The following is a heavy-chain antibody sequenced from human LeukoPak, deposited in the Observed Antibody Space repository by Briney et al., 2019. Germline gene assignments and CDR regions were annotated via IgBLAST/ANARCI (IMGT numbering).Heavy chain of an antibody. CDR1: GFTFSSYA. V-gene: IGHV3-7*03. CDR3: ARDRSSGVVLKPFDY. J-gene: IGHJ4*02. Sequence: GGSLRLSCAASGFTFSSYAMSWVRQAPGKGLEWVANIKQDGSEKYYVDSVKGRFTISRDNAKNSLYLQMNSLRAEDTAVYYCARDRSSGVVLKPFDYWGQGTLVTVSS. CDR2: IKQDGSEK. D-gene: IGHD3-16*01.